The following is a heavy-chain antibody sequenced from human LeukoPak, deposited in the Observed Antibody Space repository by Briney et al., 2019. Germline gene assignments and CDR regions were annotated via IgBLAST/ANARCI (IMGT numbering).Heavy chain of an antibody. CDR1: GGSLSSGSYY. J-gene: IGHJ4*02. Sequence: SETLSLTCTVSGGSLSSGSYYWSWIWQPPGKGLEWIGYISNSGSTKYNPSLKSRVTTSVDPSKNEFSLNLSSVTAADTAVYYCARGYYDTSGYYTPTLYFDYWGQGILVTVSS. V-gene: IGHV4-61*01. CDR2: ISNSGST. D-gene: IGHD3-22*01. CDR3: ARGYYDTSGYYTPTLYFDY.